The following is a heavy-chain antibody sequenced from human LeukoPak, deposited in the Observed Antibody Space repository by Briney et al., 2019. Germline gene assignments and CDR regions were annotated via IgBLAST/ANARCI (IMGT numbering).Heavy chain of an antibody. D-gene: IGHD3-10*01. CDR2: IYPGDSDT. V-gene: IGHV5-51*01. Sequence: GASLKISCEASGYRFTRYWIGWVRQMPGKGLEWMGIIYPGDSDTRYSPSFQGQVSISADKSISTTYLQWSSLKASDTATYYCARQVYGSGMAAFDYWGQGTLVTVSS. CDR1: GYRFTRYW. J-gene: IGHJ4*02. CDR3: ARQVYGSGMAAFDY.